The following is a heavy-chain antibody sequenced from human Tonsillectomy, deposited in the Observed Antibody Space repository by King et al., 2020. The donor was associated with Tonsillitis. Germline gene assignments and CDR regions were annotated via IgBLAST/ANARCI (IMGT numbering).Heavy chain of an antibody. CDR1: GFTFSSYA. CDR3: AKPEEEGLVD. Sequence: VQLVESGGGLVQPGGSLRLSCAASGFTFSSYAMSWVRQAPGKGRVWVSAISGCGGSTYYADSVKGRFTISRDNSKNTLYLQMNSLSAEDAAVYYCAKPEEEGLVDWGQGTLVTVSS. CDR2: ISGCGGST. J-gene: IGHJ4*02. V-gene: IGHV3-23*04.